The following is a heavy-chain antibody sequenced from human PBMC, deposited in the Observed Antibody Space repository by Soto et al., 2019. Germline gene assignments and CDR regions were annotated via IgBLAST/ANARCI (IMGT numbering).Heavy chain of an antibody. J-gene: IGHJ4*02. CDR1: GLTFSSSA. CDR3: AKANRSSGYYFDY. Sequence: WGCLRIGXAACGLTFSSSAMSWVCQDTGKGLEWVSAISGSGGSTYYADSVKGRFTISRDNSKNTLYLQMNSLRAEDTAVYYCAKANRSSGYYFDYWGQGTLVTVSS. D-gene: IGHD3-22*01. CDR2: ISGSGGST. V-gene: IGHV3-23*01.